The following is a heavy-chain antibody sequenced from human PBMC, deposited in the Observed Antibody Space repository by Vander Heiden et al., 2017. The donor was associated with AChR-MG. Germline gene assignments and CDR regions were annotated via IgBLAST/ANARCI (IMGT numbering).Heavy chain of an antibody. CDR1: GLSSSSHS. V-gene: IGHV3-21*01. CDR3: AGDLDVGGAAGTGFDY. CDR2: ISSSSRNI. Sequence: VQLVESGGGLVKPGGSLRLSCAASGLSSSSHSMNCVRQAPGKGLECVSSISSSSRNIDYADSVKGQFTISRDNTKNSLCLQMNNLRAEDTAVYYCAGDLDVGGAAGTGFDYWGQGTLVTVSS. D-gene: IGHD6-13*01. J-gene: IGHJ4*02.